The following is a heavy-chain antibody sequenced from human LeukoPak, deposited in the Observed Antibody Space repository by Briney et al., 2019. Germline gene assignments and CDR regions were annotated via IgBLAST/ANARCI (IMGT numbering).Heavy chain of an antibody. J-gene: IGHJ4*02. CDR3: EESGGSYSGFVDY. D-gene: IGHD1-26*01. CDR1: GGSFSGYY. Sequence: SETLSLTCAVYGGSFSGYYWSWIRQPPGKGLEWIGEINHSGSTNYNPSLKSRVTISVDTSKNQFSLKLSSVTAADTAVYYCEESGGSYSGFVDYWGQGTLVTVSS. V-gene: IGHV4-34*01. CDR2: INHSGST.